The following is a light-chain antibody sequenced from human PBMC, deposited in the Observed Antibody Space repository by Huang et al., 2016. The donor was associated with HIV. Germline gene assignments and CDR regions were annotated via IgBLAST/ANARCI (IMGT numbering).Light chain of an antibody. CDR1: QDIRSY. J-gene: IGKJ2*01. V-gene: IGKV1-33*01. Sequence: IQMTQSPASLSAYVGDRVTISCPANQDIRSYLNWYQQNPGKAPRLLIYGASNLQAGVPPRFSGNGSGTDFTITISSLQSEDIATYYCQQYDSLYTFGQGTRLEIK. CDR2: GAS. CDR3: QQYDSLYT.